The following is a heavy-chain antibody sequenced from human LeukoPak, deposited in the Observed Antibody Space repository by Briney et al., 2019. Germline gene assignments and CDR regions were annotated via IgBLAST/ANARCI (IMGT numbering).Heavy chain of an antibody. CDR1: GFTFSSYG. CDR2: ISYDGSNK. J-gene: IGHJ4*02. V-gene: IGHV3-30*18. Sequence: GGSLRLSCAASGFTFSSYGMHWVRQAPGKGLEWVAVISYDGSNKYYADSVKGRFTISRENSKNTLYLQMNSLRAEDTAVYYCAKETYGDWIFDYWGQGTLVAVSS. CDR3: AKETYGDWIFDY. D-gene: IGHD4-17*01.